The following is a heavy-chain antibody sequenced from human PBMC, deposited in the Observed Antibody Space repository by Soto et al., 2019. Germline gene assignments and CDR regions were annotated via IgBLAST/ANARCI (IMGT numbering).Heavy chain of an antibody. Sequence: SETLSLTCTVSGGSISSYYWSWIRQPPGKGLEWIGYIYYSGSTNYNPSLKSRVTISVDTSKNQFSLKLSSVTAADTAVYYCARVRVAAMRYYFDYWGQGTLVTVSS. V-gene: IGHV4-59*01. CDR1: GGSISSYY. CDR2: IYYSGST. J-gene: IGHJ4*02. CDR3: ARVRVAAMRYYFDY. D-gene: IGHD5-18*01.